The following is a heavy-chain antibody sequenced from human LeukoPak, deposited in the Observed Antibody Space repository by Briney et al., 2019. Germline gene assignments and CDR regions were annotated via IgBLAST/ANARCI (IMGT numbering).Heavy chain of an antibody. D-gene: IGHD1-1*01. Sequence: SETLPLTCTVSGGSISSYYWNWIRQPPGKGLEWIGYIHYSGTTNYNPSLKSRVTISVDTSKNQFSLKLSSVTAADTAVYYCARVSWFPGTSYYYMDVWGKGTTVTVSS. CDR1: GGSISSYY. CDR3: ARVSWFPGTSYYYMDV. V-gene: IGHV4-59*01. CDR2: IHYSGTT. J-gene: IGHJ6*03.